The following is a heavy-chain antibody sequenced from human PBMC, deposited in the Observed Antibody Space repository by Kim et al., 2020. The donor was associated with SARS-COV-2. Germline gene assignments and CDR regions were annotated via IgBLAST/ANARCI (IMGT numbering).Heavy chain of an antibody. D-gene: IGHD1-1*01. CDR3: ARDPTTEQ. J-gene: IGHJ4*02. Sequence: SSTIYYADSVKSRFTITRDNAKNSLYLQMNSLRDEDTAVYYCARDPTTEQWGQGTLVTVSS. CDR2: SSTI. V-gene: IGHV3-48*02.